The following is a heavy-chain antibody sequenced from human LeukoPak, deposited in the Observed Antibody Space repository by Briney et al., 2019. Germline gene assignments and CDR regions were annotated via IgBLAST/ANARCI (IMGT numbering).Heavy chain of an antibody. Sequence: GGSLRLSCAASGFTFSSYSMNWVRQAPGKGLEWVSSISSSSSYIYYADSVKGRLTISRDNAKNSLYLQMNSLRAEDTAVYYCARGRITMVRGVITIPGMDVWGQGTTVTVSS. V-gene: IGHV3-21*01. CDR1: GFTFSSYS. CDR3: ARGRITMVRGVITIPGMDV. J-gene: IGHJ6*02. D-gene: IGHD3-10*01. CDR2: ISSSSSYI.